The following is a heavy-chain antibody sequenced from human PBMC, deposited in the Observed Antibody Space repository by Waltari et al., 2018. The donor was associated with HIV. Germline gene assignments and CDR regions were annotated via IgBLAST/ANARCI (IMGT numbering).Heavy chain of an antibody. CDR2: ISGSGGST. Sequence: EVQLLESGGGLVQPGGSLRLSCAASGINFSSYAMSRVRQAPGKWVEWVSAISGSGGSTYYADSVKGRFTISRDNSKNTLYLQMNSLRAEDTAVYYCAKVVANEGFDYWGQGTLVTVSS. CDR1: GINFSSYA. D-gene: IGHD2-15*01. CDR3: AKVVANEGFDY. V-gene: IGHV3-23*01. J-gene: IGHJ4*02.